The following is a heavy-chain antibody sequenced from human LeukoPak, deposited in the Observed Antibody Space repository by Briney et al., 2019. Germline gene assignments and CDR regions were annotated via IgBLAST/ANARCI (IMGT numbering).Heavy chain of an antibody. J-gene: IGHJ4*02. Sequence: PRGSLRLSCAASGFTFSNYAMSWVRQAPGKGLEWVSAISGSGGSTYYADSVKGRFTISRDNSKNTLYLQMNSLRAEDTAVYYCAKGEVGATYHEYFDYWGQGTLVTVSS. CDR1: GFTFSNYA. CDR3: AKGEVGATYHEYFDY. D-gene: IGHD1-26*01. CDR2: ISGSGGST. V-gene: IGHV3-23*01.